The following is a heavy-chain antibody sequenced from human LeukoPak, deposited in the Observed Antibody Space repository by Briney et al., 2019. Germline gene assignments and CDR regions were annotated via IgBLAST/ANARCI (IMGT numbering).Heavy chain of an antibody. Sequence: ASVKVSCKASGYTFTSYAMHWVRQAPGQRLEWMGWINAGNGNTKYSQKFQGRVTITRDTSASTAYMELSSLRSEDTAVYYCARRGSGLEQQLVRNAFDTWGQGTMVTVSS. CDR3: ARRGSGLEQQLVRNAFDT. CDR1: GYTFTSYA. D-gene: IGHD6-13*01. J-gene: IGHJ3*02. V-gene: IGHV1-3*01. CDR2: INAGNGNT.